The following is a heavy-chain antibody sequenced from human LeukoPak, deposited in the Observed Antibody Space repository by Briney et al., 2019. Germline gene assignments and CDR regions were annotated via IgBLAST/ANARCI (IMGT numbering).Heavy chain of an antibody. CDR2: IIPIFGTA. J-gene: IGHJ6*03. CDR3: AVVYYYYYYYMDV. Sequence: GASVKVSCKASGGTFCSYAISWVRQAPGQGLEWMGRIIPIFGTADYAQKFQGRVTITTDESTSTAYMELSSLRSEDTAVYYCAVVYYYYYYYMDVWGKGTTVTVSS. V-gene: IGHV1-69*05. CDR1: GGTFCSYA.